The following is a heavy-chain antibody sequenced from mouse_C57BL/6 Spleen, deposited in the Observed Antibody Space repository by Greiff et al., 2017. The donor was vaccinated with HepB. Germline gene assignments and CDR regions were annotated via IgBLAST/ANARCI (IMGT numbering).Heavy chain of an antibody. CDR1: GYSITSGYY. D-gene: IGHD4-1*01. CDR3: ARGVLGNFDY. Sequence: EVKLMESGPGLVKPSQSLSLTCSVTGYSITSGYYWNWIRQFPGNKLEWMGYISYDGSNNYNPSLKNRISITRDTSKNQFFLKLNSVTTEDTATYYCARGVLGNFDYWGQGTTLTVSS. V-gene: IGHV3-6*01. J-gene: IGHJ2*01. CDR2: ISYDGSN.